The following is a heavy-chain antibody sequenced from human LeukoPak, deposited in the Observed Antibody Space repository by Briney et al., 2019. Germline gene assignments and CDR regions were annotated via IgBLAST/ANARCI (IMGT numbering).Heavy chain of an antibody. J-gene: IGHJ4*02. CDR2: IKNDGSDK. CDR3: VNLGYSD. V-gene: IGHV3-7*01. CDR1: GFSFNAAW. Sequence: GGSLRLSCEASGFSFNAAWMTWVRQARGKGLEWVATIKNDGSDKYYVDSVKGRFTLSRDNAKNLVYLQMNSLRVEDTAVYYCVNLGYSDGGQGTLVTVSS. D-gene: IGHD5-12*01.